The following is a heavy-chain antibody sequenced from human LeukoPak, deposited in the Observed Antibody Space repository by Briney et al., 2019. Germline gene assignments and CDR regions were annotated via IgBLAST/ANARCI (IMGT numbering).Heavy chain of an antibody. CDR3: ARAMRITFGGVIDY. Sequence: GGSLRLSCAASGFTFSSYSMNWVRQAPGKGLEWVSYISSSSSTIYYADSVKGRFTISRDNAKNSLYLQMNSLRAEDTAVYYCARAMRITFGGVIDYWGQGTLVTVSS. CDR2: ISSSSSTI. V-gene: IGHV3-48*04. D-gene: IGHD3-16*02. J-gene: IGHJ4*02. CDR1: GFTFSSYS.